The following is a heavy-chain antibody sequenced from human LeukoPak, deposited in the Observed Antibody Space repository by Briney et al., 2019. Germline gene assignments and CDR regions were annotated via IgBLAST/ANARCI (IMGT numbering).Heavy chain of an antibody. Sequence: PGGSLRLSCAASGFTFSSYGMHWVRQAPGKGLVWVSRINSDGSSTSYADSVKGRFTISRDNAKNTLYLQMNSLRAEDTAVYYCARVVSSRYCSSTSCYGALYYFDYWGQGTLVTVSS. V-gene: IGHV3-74*01. CDR3: ARVVSSRYCSSTSCYGALYYFDY. CDR1: GFTFSSYG. J-gene: IGHJ4*02. CDR2: INSDGSST. D-gene: IGHD2-2*01.